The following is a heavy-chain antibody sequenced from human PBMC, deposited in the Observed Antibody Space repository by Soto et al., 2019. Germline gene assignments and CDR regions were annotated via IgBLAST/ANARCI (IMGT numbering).Heavy chain of an antibody. J-gene: IGHJ2*01. CDR1: GFTFSSYA. CDR2: ISGSGGST. Sequence: GGSLRLSCAASGFTFSSYAMSWVRQAPGKGLEWVSAISGSGGSTYYADSVKGRFTISRDNSKNTLYLQMNSLRAEDTAVYYCAKPLGYCSSTSCYAEHYWYFDLWGRGTLVTVSS. D-gene: IGHD2-2*01. V-gene: IGHV3-23*01. CDR3: AKPLGYCSSTSCYAEHYWYFDL.